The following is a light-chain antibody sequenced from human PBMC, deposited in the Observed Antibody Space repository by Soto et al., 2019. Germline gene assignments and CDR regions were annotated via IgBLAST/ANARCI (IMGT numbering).Light chain of an antibody. J-gene: IGKJ1*01. CDR3: QHYNSYSEA. CDR2: GAS. Sequence: EIVMTQSQGTLSVSPGERATLSCRASQSVRSTLAWYQQKPGQAPRLLIYGASTRATGIPARFTGSGSGTEFTLTISSLQPDDFATYYCQHYNSYSEAFGQGTKVELK. CDR1: QSVRST. V-gene: IGKV3-15*01.